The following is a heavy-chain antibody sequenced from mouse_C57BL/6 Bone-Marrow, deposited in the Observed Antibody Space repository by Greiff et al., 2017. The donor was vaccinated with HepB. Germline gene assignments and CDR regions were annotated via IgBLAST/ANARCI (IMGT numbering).Heavy chain of an antibody. V-gene: IGHV7-3*01. Sequence: EVQRVESGGGLVQPGGSLSLSCAASGFTFTDYYMSWVRQPPGKALEWLGFIRNKANGYTTEYSASVKGRFTISRDNSQSILYLQMNALRAEDSATYYCARSPNYSGSSLWYFDVWGTGTTVTVSS. J-gene: IGHJ1*03. CDR3: ARSPNYSGSSLWYFDV. D-gene: IGHD1-1*01. CDR2: IRNKANGYTT. CDR1: GFTFTDYY.